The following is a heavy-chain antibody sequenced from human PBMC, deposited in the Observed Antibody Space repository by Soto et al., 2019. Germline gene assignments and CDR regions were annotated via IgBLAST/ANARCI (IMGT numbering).Heavy chain of an antibody. V-gene: IGHV4-31*03. D-gene: IGHD3-10*01. CDR2: IYYSGST. CDR3: ARVGSSSLYGSGTYPDY. J-gene: IGHJ4*02. Sequence: SETLSLTCTVSGDSISSGGYYWSWIRQHPGKGLEWIGYIYYSGSTYYNPSLKSRVTISVDTSENQFSLKLSSVTAADTAVYYCARVGSSSLYGSGTYPDYWGQGTLVTVS. CDR1: GDSISSGGYY.